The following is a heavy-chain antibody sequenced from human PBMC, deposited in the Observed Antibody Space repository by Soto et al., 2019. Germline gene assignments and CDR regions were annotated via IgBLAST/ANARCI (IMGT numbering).Heavy chain of an antibody. CDR1: GFTFSSYA. V-gene: IGHV3-30-3*01. J-gene: IGHJ6*02. CDR2: ISYDGSNK. CDR3: ARDPDDYYYYGMDV. Sequence: QVQLVESGGGVVQPGRSLRLSCAASGFTFSSYAMHWVRQAPGKGLEWVAVISYDGSNKYYADSVKGRFTISRDNSKNTLYLQMNSLRAEDTAVYYCARDPDDYYYYGMDVWGQGTTVTVSS.